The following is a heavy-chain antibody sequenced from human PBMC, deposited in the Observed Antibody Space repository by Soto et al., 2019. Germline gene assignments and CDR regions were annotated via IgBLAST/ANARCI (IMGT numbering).Heavy chain of an antibody. D-gene: IGHD1-26*01. V-gene: IGHV3-48*03. CDR2: ISTRGSTI. CDR1: GFTLSDYE. CDR3: ARGRAGAANGCYGMDV. J-gene: IGHJ6*02. Sequence: GGSLRLSCSASGFTLSDYELHWVRQAPGKGLEWVSYISTRGSTIYYADSVKGRFTISRDNAKNSLYLEVNRLRPEDTGVYYCARGRAGAANGCYGMDVWGQGTTVTVSS.